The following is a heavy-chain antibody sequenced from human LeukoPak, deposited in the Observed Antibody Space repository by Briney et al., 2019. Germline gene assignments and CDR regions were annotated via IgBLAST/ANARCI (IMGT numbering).Heavy chain of an antibody. CDR1: GGSFSGYY. D-gene: IGHD6-13*01. CDR3: ASYIAAALYFDY. CDR2: INHSGST. Sequence: SETLSLTCAVYGGSFSGYYWSWIRQPPGKGLEWIGEINHSGSTNYNPSLKSRVTISVDKSKNQFSLKLSSVTAADTAVYYCASYIAAALYFDYWGQGTLVTVSS. J-gene: IGHJ4*02. V-gene: IGHV4-34*01.